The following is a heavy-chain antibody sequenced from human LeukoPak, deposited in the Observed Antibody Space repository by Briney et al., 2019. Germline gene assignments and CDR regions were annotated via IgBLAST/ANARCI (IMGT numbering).Heavy chain of an antibody. CDR1: GGTFSSYA. Sequence: ASVKVSCKASGGTFSSYAISWVRQAPGQGLEWMGGIIPIFGTANYAQKFQGRVTITADESTSTAYMELSSLRSEDTAVYYCARVEEMATIRAYYYYMDVWGEGTTVTISS. V-gene: IGHV1-69*13. D-gene: IGHD5-24*01. CDR3: ARVEEMATIRAYYYYMDV. CDR2: IIPIFGTA. J-gene: IGHJ6*03.